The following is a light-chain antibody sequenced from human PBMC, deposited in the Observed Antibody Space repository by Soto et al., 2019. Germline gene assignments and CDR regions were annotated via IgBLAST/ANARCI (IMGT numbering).Light chain of an antibody. CDR1: SSDVGSYNL. CDR2: EGS. V-gene: IGLV2-23*01. Sequence: QSALTQPASVSGSPGQSITISCTGTSSDVGSYNLVSWYQHHPGKAPKLMIYEGSNRPSGVSNRFSGSKSGNTASLTISGLQAEDEADYYCSSYAGAVVFGRGTKLTVL. CDR3: SSYAGAVV. J-gene: IGLJ2*01.